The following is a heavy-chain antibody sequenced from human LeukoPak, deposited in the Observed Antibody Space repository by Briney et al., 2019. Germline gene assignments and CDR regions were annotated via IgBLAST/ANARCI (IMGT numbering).Heavy chain of an antibody. D-gene: IGHD5-24*01. CDR2: IYYSGST. J-gene: IGHJ4*02. Sequence: PSGTLSLTCAVSGGSISSYYWSWIRQPPGKGLEWIGYIYYSGSTNYNPSLKSRVTISVDTSENQFSLKLSSVTAADTAVYYCARDFLDGYNAYFDYWGQGTLVTVSS. CDR1: GGSISSYY. CDR3: ARDFLDGYNAYFDY. V-gene: IGHV4-59*01.